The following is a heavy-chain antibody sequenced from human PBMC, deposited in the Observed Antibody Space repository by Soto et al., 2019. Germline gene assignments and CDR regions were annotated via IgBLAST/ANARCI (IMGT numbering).Heavy chain of an antibody. D-gene: IGHD6-13*01. J-gene: IGHJ6*02. Sequence: PGGSLRLSCAASGFTFSSYAMSWVRQAPGKGLEWVSAISGSGGSTYYADSVKGRFTISRDNSKNTLYLQMNSLRAEDTAVYYCAKAIAAVGTTFPRHRYYYYGMDVWGQGTTVTVS. CDR2: ISGSGGST. CDR3: AKAIAAVGTTFPRHRYYYYGMDV. CDR1: GFTFSSYA. V-gene: IGHV3-23*01.